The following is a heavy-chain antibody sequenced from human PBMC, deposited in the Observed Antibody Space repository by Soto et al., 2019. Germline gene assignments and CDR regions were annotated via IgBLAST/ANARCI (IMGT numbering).Heavy chain of an antibody. V-gene: IGHV4-59*01. D-gene: IGHD2-15*01. CDR3: ARDKSYCSGGSCPGGNWFDH. Sequence: SETLSLTCTVSGGSISSYYWSWIRQPPGKGLEWIGYIYYSGSTNYNPSLKSRVTISVDTSKNQFSLKLSSVTAADTAVYYCARDKSYCSGGSCPGGNWFDHWGQGTLVTVSS. CDR1: GGSISSYY. CDR2: IYYSGST. J-gene: IGHJ5*02.